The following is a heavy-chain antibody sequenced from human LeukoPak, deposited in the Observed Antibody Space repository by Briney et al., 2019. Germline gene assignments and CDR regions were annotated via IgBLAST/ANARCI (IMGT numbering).Heavy chain of an antibody. J-gene: IGHJ5*02. CDR3: ARGWSGPQLVLSYNWFDP. V-gene: IGHV4-39*07. Sequence: SETLSLTCTVSSGSISSSSYYWGWIRQPPGKGLEWIGSIYYSGSTYYNPSLKSRVTISVDTSKNQFSLKLSSVTAADTAVYYCARGWSGPQLVLSYNWFDPWGQGTLVTVSS. D-gene: IGHD6-13*01. CDR2: IYYSGST. CDR1: SGSISSSSYY.